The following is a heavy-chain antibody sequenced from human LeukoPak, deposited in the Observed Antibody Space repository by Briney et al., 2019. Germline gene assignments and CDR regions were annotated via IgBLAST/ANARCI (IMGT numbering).Heavy chain of an antibody. Sequence: GGSLRLSCAASGFTFSSYAMSWVRQAPGKGLEWVSAISGSGGSTYYADSVKGRFTIPRDNSKNTLYLQMNSLRAEDTAVYYCAKAYYYGSGSYYKPLFDWGQGTLVTVSS. J-gene: IGHJ4*02. D-gene: IGHD3-10*01. CDR2: ISGSGGST. CDR3: AKAYYYGSGSYYKPLFD. V-gene: IGHV3-23*01. CDR1: GFTFSSYA.